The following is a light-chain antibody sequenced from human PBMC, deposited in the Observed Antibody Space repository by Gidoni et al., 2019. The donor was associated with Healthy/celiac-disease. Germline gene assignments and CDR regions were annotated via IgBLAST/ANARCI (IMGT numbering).Light chain of an antibody. CDR1: QSVSSN. CDR2: GAS. CDR3: QQYNNWPWT. V-gene: IGKV3-15*01. Sequence: EIVMTQSPATLSVSPGVSATRSCRASQSVSSNLAWYQQKPGQAPMLPIYGASTRATGIPARFSGSGSGTEFTLTISSLQSEDFAVYNCQQYNNWPWTFGQGTKVEIK. J-gene: IGKJ1*01.